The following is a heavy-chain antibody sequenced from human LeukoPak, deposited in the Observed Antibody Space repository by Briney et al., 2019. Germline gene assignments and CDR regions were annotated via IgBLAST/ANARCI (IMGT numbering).Heavy chain of an antibody. CDR2: IYYSGST. D-gene: IGHD5-24*01. Sequence: SETQSLTCTVSGGSISSGDYYWSWIRQPPGKGLEWIGYIYYSGSTYYNPSLKSRVTISVDTSKNQFSLKLSSVTAADTAVYYCARHPWATKPGSFDIWGQGTMVTVSS. CDR3: ARHPWATKPGSFDI. J-gene: IGHJ3*02. V-gene: IGHV4-30-4*01. CDR1: GGSISSGDYY.